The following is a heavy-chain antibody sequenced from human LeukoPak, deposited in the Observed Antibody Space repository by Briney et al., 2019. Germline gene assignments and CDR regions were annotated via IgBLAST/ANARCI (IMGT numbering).Heavy chain of an antibody. V-gene: IGHV4-30-4*08. Sequence: PSQTLSLTCTVSGGSISSGDYYWSWIRQPPGKGLEWIGYIYYSGSTYYNPSLKSRVTISVDTSKNQFSLKLSSVTAADTAVYYCARTRRDGYNPVDYWGKGTLVTVSS. CDR3: ARTRRDGYNPVDY. J-gene: IGHJ4*02. D-gene: IGHD5-24*01. CDR1: GGSISSGDYY. CDR2: IYYSGST.